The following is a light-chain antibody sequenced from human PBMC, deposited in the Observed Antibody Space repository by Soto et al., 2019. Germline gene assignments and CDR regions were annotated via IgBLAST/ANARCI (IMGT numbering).Light chain of an antibody. V-gene: IGKV1-39*01. Sequence: DIQITQPPSSLDASVVGGGTSTFLASQSISSYLNWYQQKPGKAPKLLIYAASSLQSGVPSRFSGSGSGTDFTLTISSLQPEDFATYYCQQSYSTSWTFGKGTKVDIK. CDR3: QQSYSTSWT. CDR2: AAS. J-gene: IGKJ1*01. CDR1: QSISSY.